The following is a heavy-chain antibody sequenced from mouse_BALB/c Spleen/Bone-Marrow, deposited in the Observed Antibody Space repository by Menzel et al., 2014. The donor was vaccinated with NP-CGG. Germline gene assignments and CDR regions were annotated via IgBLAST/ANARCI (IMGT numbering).Heavy chain of an antibody. CDR3: ARWQGNCVGYALDY. D-gene: IGHD2-1*01. CDR1: GYTFTNYW. J-gene: IGHJ4*01. Sequence: VKLVESGAELVKPGASVKVSCKASGYTFTNYWMHWVKQRPGQGLEWIGEINPSNGRTNYNEKFKSKVALTVDKSSSTAYMQLSSMTSEDSAVYYCARWQGNCVGYALDYWGQGTSGTVSS. V-gene: IGHV1S81*02. CDR2: INPSNGRT.